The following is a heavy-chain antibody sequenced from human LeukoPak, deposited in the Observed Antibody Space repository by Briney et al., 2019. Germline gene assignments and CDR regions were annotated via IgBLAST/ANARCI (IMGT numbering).Heavy chain of an antibody. CDR1: GGSISSYY. V-gene: IGHV4-59*01. J-gene: IGHJ4*02. Sequence: PSETLSFTCTVSGGSISSYYWSWIRQPPGKGLEWIGYIYYSGSTNYNPSLKSRVTISVDTSKNQFSLKLSSVTAADTAVYYCARGYDILTGYLDYWGQGTLVTVSS. CDR2: IYYSGST. D-gene: IGHD3-9*01. CDR3: ARGYDILTGYLDY.